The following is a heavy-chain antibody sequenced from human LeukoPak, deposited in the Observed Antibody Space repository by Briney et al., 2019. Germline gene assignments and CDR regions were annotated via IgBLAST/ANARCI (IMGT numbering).Heavy chain of an antibody. CDR3: ARGGDILTGYTSYFDL. Sequence: ASVKVSCKASGYTFTSYDINWVRQATGQGLEWMGWMNPNSGNTGYAQKFQGRVTMTRNTSISTAYMELSSLRSEDTAVYYCARGGDILTGYTSYFDLWGQGTLVTVSS. D-gene: IGHD3-9*01. J-gene: IGHJ4*02. CDR2: MNPNSGNT. CDR1: GYTFTSYD. V-gene: IGHV1-8*01.